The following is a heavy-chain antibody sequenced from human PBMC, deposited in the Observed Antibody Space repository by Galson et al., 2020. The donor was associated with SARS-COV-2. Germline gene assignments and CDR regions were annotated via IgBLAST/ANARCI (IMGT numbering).Heavy chain of an antibody. CDR3: AKDLSGYSYGIDY. CDR1: GFTFDDYA. D-gene: IGHD5-18*01. CDR2: ISWNSGSI. J-gene: IGHJ4*02. Sequence: SCAASGFTFDDYAMHWVRQAPGKGLEWVSGISWNSGSIGYADSVKGRFTISRDNAKNSLYLQMNSLRAEDTALYYCAKDLSGYSYGIDYWGQGTLVTVSS. V-gene: IGHV3-9*01.